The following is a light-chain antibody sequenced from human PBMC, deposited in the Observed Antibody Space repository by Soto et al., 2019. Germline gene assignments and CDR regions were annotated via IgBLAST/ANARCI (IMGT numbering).Light chain of an antibody. V-gene: IGLV2-23*03. CDR1: SSDVGSYNL. J-gene: IGLJ1*01. Sequence: SSDVGSYNLVSWYQQHPGKAPKLMIYEGSKRPSGVSDRFSGSKSGNTASLTISGLQAEDEADYYCCSYAGSSTFEVFGTGTKLTVL. CDR2: EGS. CDR3: CSYAGSSTFEV.